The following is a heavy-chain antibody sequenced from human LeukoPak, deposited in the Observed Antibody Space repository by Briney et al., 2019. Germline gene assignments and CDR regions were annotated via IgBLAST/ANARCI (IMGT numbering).Heavy chain of an antibody. CDR2: IYHSGRA. CDR1: GGSISNGDYY. Sequence: SQTLSLTCTVSGGSISNGDYYWSWLRQPPGKGLEWIGYIYHSGRASYNPSLKSRVTMSVDTSNNQFSLNLTSVTAADTAVYCCATLAAVGQNCFDYWGQGTLVPVSS. CDR3: ATLAAVGQNCFDY. D-gene: IGHD6-13*01. V-gene: IGHV4-30-4*01. J-gene: IGHJ4*02.